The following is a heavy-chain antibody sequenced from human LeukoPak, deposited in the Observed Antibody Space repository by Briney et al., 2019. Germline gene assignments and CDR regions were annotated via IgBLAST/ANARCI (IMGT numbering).Heavy chain of an antibody. CDR1: GGSISSYY. D-gene: IGHD6-13*01. CDR3: AREYGYSSSWLVGGYFDY. J-gene: IGHJ4*02. V-gene: IGHV4-59*01. CDR2: IYYSGST. Sequence: SETLSLTCTVSGGSISSYYWSWIRQPPGKGLEWIGYIYYSGSTNYNPSLKSRVTISVDTSKNQFSLKLSSVTATDTAVYYCAREYGYSSSWLVGGYFDYWGQGTLVTVSS.